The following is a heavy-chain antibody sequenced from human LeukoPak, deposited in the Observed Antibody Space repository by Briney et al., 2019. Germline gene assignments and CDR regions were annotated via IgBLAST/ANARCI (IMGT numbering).Heavy chain of an antibody. V-gene: IGHV3-23*01. D-gene: IGHD6-19*01. CDR3: AKPINTGWSWARANDY. Sequence: GGSLRLSCAASRFTLNTYAMSWVRQAPGKGLEWVSAISGSGGTTSYADSVKGRFTISRDNSKNTLYLQMNSLRAEDTAVYYCAKPINTGWSWARANDYWGQGTLVTVSS. CDR2: ISGSGGTT. J-gene: IGHJ4*02. CDR1: RFTLNTYA.